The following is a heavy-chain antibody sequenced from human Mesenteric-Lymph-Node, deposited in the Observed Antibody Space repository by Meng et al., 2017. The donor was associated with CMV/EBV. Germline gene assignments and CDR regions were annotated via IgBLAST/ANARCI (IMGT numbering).Heavy chain of an antibody. CDR2: MNPDSGNT. D-gene: IGHD2-15*01. CDR1: GCTFTTCD. Sequence: ASVKVSCKASGCTFTTCDFNWVRQATGQGLEWMGWMNPDSGNTAYAQKFQGRVTLTRNTAISTAYMELSSLRSEDTAVYYCLLTPRRVGHGMDVWGQGTTVTVSS. V-gene: IGHV1-8*02. J-gene: IGHJ6*02. CDR3: LLTPRRVGHGMDV.